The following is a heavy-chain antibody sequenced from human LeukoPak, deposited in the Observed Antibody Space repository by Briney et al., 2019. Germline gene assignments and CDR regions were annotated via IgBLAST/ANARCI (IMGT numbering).Heavy chain of an antibody. D-gene: IGHD2-15*01. Sequence: GGSLRLSCVASGFTFSKAWMSWVRQAPGKGLEYIGRIKSKTEGGTTDYAAPVKGRFTISRDDSKNTLYLQINSLKTEDTAVYYCTTGVGLGWGLGTLVTVSS. CDR1: GFTFSKAW. J-gene: IGHJ4*02. CDR2: IKSKTEGGTT. V-gene: IGHV3-15*01. CDR3: TTGVGLG.